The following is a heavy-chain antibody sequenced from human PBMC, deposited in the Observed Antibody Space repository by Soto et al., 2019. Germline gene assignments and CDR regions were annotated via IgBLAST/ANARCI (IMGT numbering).Heavy chain of an antibody. D-gene: IGHD5-18*01. CDR1: GCTFSSYS. J-gene: IGHJ6*02. CDR2: ISSSSSYI. Sequence: GGSLRRSCSASGCTFSSYSMNWVRQAPGKGLEWVSSISSSSSYIYYADSVKGRFTISRDNAKNSLYLQMNSLRAEDTAVYYCARDGTGGYSDGWDYYYYGMDVWDQGTTVTVSS. V-gene: IGHV3-21*01. CDR3: ARDGTGGYSDGWDYYYYGMDV.